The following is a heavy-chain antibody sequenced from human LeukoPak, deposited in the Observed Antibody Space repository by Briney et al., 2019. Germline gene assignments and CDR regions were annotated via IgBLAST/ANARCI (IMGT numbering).Heavy chain of an antibody. V-gene: IGHV4-4*09. D-gene: IGHD1-26*01. J-gene: IGHJ4*02. CDR3: ARLLSGSYGYYFYY. CDR1: GGSISSYY. Sequence: SETLSLTCTVSGGSISSYYWSWIRQPPGKGLEWIGYIYTSGSTNYNPSLKSRVTISVDTSKNQCSLKLSSVTAADKAVYYCARLLSGSYGYYFYYWGQGTLVTVSS. CDR2: IYTSGST.